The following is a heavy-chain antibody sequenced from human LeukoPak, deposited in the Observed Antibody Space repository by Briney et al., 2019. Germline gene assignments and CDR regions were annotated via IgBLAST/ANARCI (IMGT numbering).Heavy chain of an antibody. CDR1: GDRFTSYW. Sequence: PGESLKISCRASGDRFTSYWIAWVRQMPGKGLEWMGIVFPGDSDTRYSPSFQGQVTISVDRSTRTAYLQWSRLQASDNSFYFCARRPLGSQNYSDFWGQGTRVTVFS. J-gene: IGHJ4*02. V-gene: IGHV5-51*01. CDR2: VFPGDSDT. CDR3: ARRPLGSQNYSDF.